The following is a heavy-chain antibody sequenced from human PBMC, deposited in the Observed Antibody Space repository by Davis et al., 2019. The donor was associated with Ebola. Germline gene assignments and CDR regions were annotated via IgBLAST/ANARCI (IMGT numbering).Heavy chain of an antibody. CDR1: GFTFSSYS. CDR3: ARGVAAAGRGPY. CDR2: ISSSSSYI. D-gene: IGHD6-13*01. V-gene: IGHV3-21*01. J-gene: IGHJ4*02. Sequence: GGSLRLSCAASGFTFSSYSMNWVRQAPGKGLEWVSSISSSSSYIYYADSVKGRFTISRDNAKNSLYLQMNSLRAEDTAVYYCARGVAAAGRGPYWGQGTLVTVSS.